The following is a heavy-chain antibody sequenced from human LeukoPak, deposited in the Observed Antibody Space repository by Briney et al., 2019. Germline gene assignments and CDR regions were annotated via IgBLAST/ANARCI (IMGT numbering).Heavy chain of an antibody. CDR2: INPNSGGT. V-gene: IGHV1-2*02. CDR1: GYTFTGYY. J-gene: IGHJ3*02. CDR3: ARVRYYYDSSGYYDAFDI. Sequence: ASVKVSCKASGYTFTGYYMHWVRQAPGQGLEWMGWINPNSGGTNYAQKFQGRVTMTRDTSISTAYMELSRLRSDDTAVYYCARVRYYYDSSGYYDAFDIWAKGQWSPSLQ. D-gene: IGHD3-22*01.